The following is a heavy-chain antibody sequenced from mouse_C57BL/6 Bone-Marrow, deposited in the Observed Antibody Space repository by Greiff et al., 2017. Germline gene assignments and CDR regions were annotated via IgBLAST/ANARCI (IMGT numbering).Heavy chain of an antibody. J-gene: IGHJ2*01. CDR1: GYTFTSYW. CDR3: ARSGPLGRSFDY. D-gene: IGHD4-1*01. V-gene: IGHV1-55*01. CDR2: IYPTSGHT. Sequence: QVQLQQPGAELVKPGASVKMSCKASGYTFTSYWITWVKQRPGQGLEWIGDIYPTSGHTNYNEKFKSKAILTVDTSSNTAYMQLSSLTSEGSAVFYCARSGPLGRSFDYWGQGTTLTVSS.